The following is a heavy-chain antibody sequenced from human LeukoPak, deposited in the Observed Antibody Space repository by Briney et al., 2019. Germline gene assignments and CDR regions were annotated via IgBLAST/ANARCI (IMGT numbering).Heavy chain of an antibody. CDR3: VRELAY. Sequence: TGGSLRLSCAASGFTFSTYMMNWVRQAPGKGLEWLSYIGSDSGAIYYADSVQGRFTISRDNAQKSLYLQMNSLRVEDTAVYYCVRELAYWGQGALVTVSS. J-gene: IGHJ4*02. CDR1: GFTFSTYM. V-gene: IGHV3-48*01. D-gene: IGHD1-1*01. CDR2: IGSDSGAI.